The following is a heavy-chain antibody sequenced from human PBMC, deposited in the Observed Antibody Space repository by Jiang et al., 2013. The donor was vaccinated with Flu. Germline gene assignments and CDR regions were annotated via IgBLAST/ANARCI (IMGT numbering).Heavy chain of an antibody. V-gene: IGHV3-33*01. CDR2: IWYDGSNK. Sequence: RSLRLSCAASGFTFSSYGMHWVRQAPGKGLEWVAVIWYDGSNKYYADSVKGRFTISRDNSKNTLYLQMNSLRAEDTAVYYCASAALPATMDVWGQGTTVTVSS. D-gene: IGHD2-2*01. CDR1: GFTFSSYG. J-gene: IGHJ6*02. CDR3: ASAALPATMDV.